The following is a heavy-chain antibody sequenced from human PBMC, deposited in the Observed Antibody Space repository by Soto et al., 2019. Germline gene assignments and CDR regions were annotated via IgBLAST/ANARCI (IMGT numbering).Heavy chain of an antibody. D-gene: IGHD3-10*01. Sequence: ASVKVSCKASGYTFTSYDINWVRQATGQGLEWMGWMNPNSGNTGYAQKFQGRVTMTRDTSISTAYMQLSSLRSEDTAVYYCARVFTMIRGAVGYWGQGNLVTVYS. CDR3: ARVFTMIRGAVGY. CDR1: GYTFTSYD. CDR2: MNPNSGNT. V-gene: IGHV1-8*01. J-gene: IGHJ4*02.